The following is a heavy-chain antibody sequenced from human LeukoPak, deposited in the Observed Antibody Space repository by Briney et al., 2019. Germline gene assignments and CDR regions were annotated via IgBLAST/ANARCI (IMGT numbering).Heavy chain of an antibody. J-gene: IGHJ4*02. D-gene: IGHD3-10*01. Sequence: PGGSLRLSCAASGFTFSSYWMSWVRQAPGKGLEWVANIKQDGSEKYYVDSVKGRFTISRDNAKNSLYLQMNGLRAEDTAVYYCARDDGRSTKGSGITMVRGAGVDYWGQGTLVTVSS. CDR2: IKQDGSEK. CDR1: GFTFSSYW. CDR3: ARDDGRSTKGSGITMVRGAGVDY. V-gene: IGHV3-7*01.